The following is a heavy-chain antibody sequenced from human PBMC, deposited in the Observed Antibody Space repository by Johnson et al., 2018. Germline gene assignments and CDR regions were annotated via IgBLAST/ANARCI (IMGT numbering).Heavy chain of an antibody. CDR3: AREDFDYYGSGNYFHDGFDV. V-gene: IGHV1-69*05. CDR2: IIPIFGTA. J-gene: IGHJ3*01. Sequence: QVQLVQSGAEVKKPGSSVKVSCKASGGTFSSYAISWVRQAPGQGLEWMGGIIPIFGTANYPQKFQGRVTMTRDTSTSTVYMDLSSLRSEETAVYYRAREDFDYYGSGNYFHDGFDVLGQGTMVTVSA. D-gene: IGHD3-10*01. CDR1: GGTFSSYA.